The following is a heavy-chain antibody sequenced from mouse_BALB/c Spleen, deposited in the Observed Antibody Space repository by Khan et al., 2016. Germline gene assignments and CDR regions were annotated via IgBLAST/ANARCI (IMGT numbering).Heavy chain of an antibody. CDR1: GYTFTDYN. Sequence: VQLQQSGPELVKPGASVKISCKASGYTFTDYNMHWVKQSHGKSLEWIGYIYPYNGGTGYNQKFKSKATLTVDHSYSTAYMALRSLTSEDSAVDYCARVGVLHYAINYWGQGTTVTVSS. CDR3: ARVGVLHYAINY. V-gene: IGHV1S29*02. J-gene: IGHJ4*01. D-gene: IGHD1-1*01. CDR2: IYPYNGGT.